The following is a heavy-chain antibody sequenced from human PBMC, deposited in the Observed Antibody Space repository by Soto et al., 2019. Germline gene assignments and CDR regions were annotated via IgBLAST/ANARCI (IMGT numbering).Heavy chain of an antibody. CDR3: ARGRFSGIRFLEWLYFDY. D-gene: IGHD3-3*01. CDR2: MNPNSGNT. Sequence: ASVKVSCKASGYTFTSYDINWVRQATGQGLEWMGWMNPNSGNTGYAQKFQGRVTMTRNTSISTAYMELSSLRSEDTAVYYCARGRFSGIRFLEWLYFDYRGQRTLVTVSS. V-gene: IGHV1-8*01. J-gene: IGHJ4*02. CDR1: GYTFTSYD.